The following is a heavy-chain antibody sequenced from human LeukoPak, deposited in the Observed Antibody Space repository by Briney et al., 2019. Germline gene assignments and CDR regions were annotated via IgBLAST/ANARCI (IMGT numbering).Heavy chain of an antibody. J-gene: IGHJ4*02. CDR3: ARSARHIAAAVDY. V-gene: IGHV4-34*01. Sequence: SESLSLTCAVYGGSFSGYYWSWIRQPPGKGLEWIGEINHSGSTNYNPSLKSRVTISVDTSKNQFSLKLSSVTAADTAVYYCARSARHIAAAVDYWGQGTLVTVSS. D-gene: IGHD6-13*01. CDR2: INHSGST. CDR1: GGSFSGYY.